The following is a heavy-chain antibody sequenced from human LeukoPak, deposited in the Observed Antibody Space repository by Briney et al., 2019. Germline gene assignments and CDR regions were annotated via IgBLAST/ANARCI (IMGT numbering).Heavy chain of an antibody. CDR3: ARDGFGEITIFGVVIISFDY. CDR2: MNEYGSEI. Sequence: PGGSLRLSCAASGFIFSSYWMSWVRQAPGKGLEWVAKMNEYGSEIFYVDSVKGRFTISRDNAKNSLYLQMNSLRAEDTAVYYCARDGFGEITIFGVVIISFDYWGQGTLVTVSS. D-gene: IGHD3-3*01. V-gene: IGHV3-7*01. J-gene: IGHJ4*02. CDR1: GFIFSSYW.